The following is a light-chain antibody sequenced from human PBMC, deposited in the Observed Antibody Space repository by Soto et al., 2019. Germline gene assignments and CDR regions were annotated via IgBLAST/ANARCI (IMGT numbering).Light chain of an antibody. Sequence: EIVLTQSPGTLSLSPGERATLSCRASQSVSSSQLAWYQQRPGQAPRLLIYGASTRATGIADRFSGSGSGTDFTLTIGSLEPEDFAVYYCQQRSNWPPITFGQGTRLEIK. J-gene: IGKJ5*01. CDR2: GAS. V-gene: IGKV3D-20*02. CDR3: QQRSNWPPIT. CDR1: QSVSSSQ.